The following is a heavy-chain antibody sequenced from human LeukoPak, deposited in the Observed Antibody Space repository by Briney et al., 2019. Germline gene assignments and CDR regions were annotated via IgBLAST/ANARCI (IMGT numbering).Heavy chain of an antibody. D-gene: IGHD6-6*01. J-gene: IGHJ4*02. CDR1: GGSISSGGYY. CDR2: IYYSGSI. Sequence: PSETLSLTCTVSGGSISSGGYYWSWIRQHPGKGLEWIGYIYYSGSIYYNPSLKSRVTISVDTSKNQFSLKLSSVTAADTAVYYCARSRGGIAARPTPFDYWGQGTLVTVSS. V-gene: IGHV4-31*03. CDR3: ARSRGGIAARPTPFDY.